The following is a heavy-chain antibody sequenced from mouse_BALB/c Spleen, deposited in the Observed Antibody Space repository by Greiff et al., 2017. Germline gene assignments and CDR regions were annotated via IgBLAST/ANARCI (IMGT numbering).Heavy chain of an antibody. CDR3: VTMITACFDY. Sequence: EVQLQQSGPGLVKLSQSLSLTCTVSGYSITSDYVWYWLRQSPGNILEGMGYISDSGSTSYNPSLKSRITITRDTTKNQFFLQLNSVTTEDTATYSCVTMITACFDYWGQGTLVTVSA. J-gene: IGHJ3*01. D-gene: IGHD2-4*01. V-gene: IGHV3-2*02. CDR2: ISDSGST. CDR1: GYSITSDYV.